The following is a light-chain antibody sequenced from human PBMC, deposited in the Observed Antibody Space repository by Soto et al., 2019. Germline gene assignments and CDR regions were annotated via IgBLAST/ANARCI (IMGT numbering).Light chain of an antibody. V-gene: IGKV3-11*01. CDR2: GAS. Sequence: EIVLTQSPDTLAVSPGERATRSCRASQTVGTNLAWYQQKPGQAPRLLIYGASPRASGIPARFSGSGSGTDFTLTISSLEPEDFAVYYCQQRSNWPITFGQGTRLEI. CDR3: QQRSNWPIT. J-gene: IGKJ5*01. CDR1: QTVGTN.